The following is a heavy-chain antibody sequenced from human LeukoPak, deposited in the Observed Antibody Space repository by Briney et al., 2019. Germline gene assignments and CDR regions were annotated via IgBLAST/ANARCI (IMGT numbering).Heavy chain of an antibody. CDR2: IYYSGST. CDR1: GGSISSYY. D-gene: IGHD6-13*01. J-gene: IGHJ4*02. CDR3: ARAWLAAAGTCDY. V-gene: IGHV4-59*12. Sequence: PSETLSLTCTVSGGSISSYYWSWIRQPPGKGLEWIGYIYYSGSTNYNPSLKSRVTISVDTSKNQFSLKLSSVTAADTAVYYCARAWLAAAGTCDYWGQGTLVTVSS.